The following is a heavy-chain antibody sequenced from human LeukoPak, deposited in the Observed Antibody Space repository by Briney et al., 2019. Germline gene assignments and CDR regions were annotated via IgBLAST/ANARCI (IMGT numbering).Heavy chain of an antibody. CDR3: ASPTTVTTLGYDAFDI. CDR1: GYTFTGYY. V-gene: IGHV1-2*02. CDR2: INPNSGGT. J-gene: IGHJ3*02. Sequence: GASVKVSCKASGYTFTGYYMHWVRQAPGQGLEWMGWINPNSGGTNYAQKFQGRVTMTRDTSISTAYMELSRLRSDDTAVYYCASPTTVTTLGYDAFDIWGQGTMVTVSS. D-gene: IGHD4-17*01.